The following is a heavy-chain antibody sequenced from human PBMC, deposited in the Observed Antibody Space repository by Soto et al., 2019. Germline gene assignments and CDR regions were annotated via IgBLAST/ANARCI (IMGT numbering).Heavy chain of an antibody. V-gene: IGHV3-23*01. J-gene: IGHJ4*02. Sequence: GESLKISCAASGFTFSSYAMSWVRQAPGKGLEWVSAISGSGGSTYYADSVKGRFTISRDNAKNSLYLQMNSLRAEDTAVYYCATSYVVPAAMAQPHDYWGQGTLVTVSS. CDR1: GFTFSSYA. CDR3: ATSYVVPAAMAQPHDY. D-gene: IGHD2-2*01. CDR2: ISGSGGST.